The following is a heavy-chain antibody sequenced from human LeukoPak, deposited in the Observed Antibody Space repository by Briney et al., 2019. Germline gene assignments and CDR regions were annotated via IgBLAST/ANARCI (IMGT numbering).Heavy chain of an antibody. J-gene: IGHJ3*02. CDR3: ANHGRLWKDAFDI. V-gene: IGHV3-30*18. CDR2: ISYDGSNK. CDR1: GFTFSSYG. Sequence: RGGSLRLSCAASGFTFSSYGMHWVRQAPGKGLEWVAVISYDGSNKYYADSVKGRFTISRDNSKNTLYLQMNSLRAEDTAVYYCANHGRLWKDAFDIWGQGTMVTVSS. D-gene: IGHD4/OR15-4a*01.